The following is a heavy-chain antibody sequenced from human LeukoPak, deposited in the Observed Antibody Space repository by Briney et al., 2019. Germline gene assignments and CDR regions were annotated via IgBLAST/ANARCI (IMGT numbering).Heavy chain of an antibody. V-gene: IGHV4-59*01. CDR3: ARFSEIVVVPRRTVDAFDI. CDR2: IYYSGST. Sequence: PSETLSLTCTVSGGSISSYYWSWIRQPPGKGLEWIGYIYYSGSTNYNPSLKSRVTISVDTSKNQFSLKLSSVTAADTAVYYCARFSEIVVVPRRTVDAFDIWGQGTMVTVSS. J-gene: IGHJ3*02. D-gene: IGHD3-22*01. CDR1: GGSISSYY.